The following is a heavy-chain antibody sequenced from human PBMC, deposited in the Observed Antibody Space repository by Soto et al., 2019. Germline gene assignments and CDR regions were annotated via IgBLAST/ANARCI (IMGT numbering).Heavy chain of an antibody. CDR2: ISSSSSYT. J-gene: IGHJ4*02. Sequence: GGSLRLSCAASGFTFSYYYMSWIRQAPGKGLEWVSYISSSSSYTNYADSVKGRFTISRDNAKNSLYLQMNSLRAEDTAVYYCARAPYYGSGSYSPYFDYWGQGTLVTVSS. CDR1: GFTFSYYY. D-gene: IGHD3-10*01. CDR3: ARAPYYGSGSYSPYFDY. V-gene: IGHV3-11*06.